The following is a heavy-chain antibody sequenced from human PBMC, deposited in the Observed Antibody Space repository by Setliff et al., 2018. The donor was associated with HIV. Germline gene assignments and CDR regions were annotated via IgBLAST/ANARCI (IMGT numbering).Heavy chain of an antibody. J-gene: IGHJ4*02. Sequence: LRLSCAASGFTFSDYSMTWVRQVPGRGLEWVSSISGTSYIYYADSVKGRFTVSRDNAKNSLYLHIYSLRAEDTAVYYCARHELVGYYYSIDYWGKGTLVTVSS. CDR2: ISGTSYI. D-gene: IGHD3-22*01. CDR3: ARHELVGYYYSIDY. V-gene: IGHV3-21*06. CDR1: GFTFSDYS.